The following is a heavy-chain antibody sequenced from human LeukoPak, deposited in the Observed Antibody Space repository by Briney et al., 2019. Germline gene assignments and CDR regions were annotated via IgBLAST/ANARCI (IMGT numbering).Heavy chain of an antibody. J-gene: IGHJ4*02. D-gene: IGHD2-8*01. CDR2: IYYSGST. CDR1: GGSISSNSLY. CDR3: TRHGPTNGGFIGR. V-gene: IGHV4-39*01. Sequence: PSETLSLTCTVSGGSISSNSLYWGXXXXXXXXXXXXXXSIYYSGSTYYNPSLKGRVTISVDTSKNQFSLKLSSLTAADTAVYYCTRHGPTNGGFIGRWGQGTLV.